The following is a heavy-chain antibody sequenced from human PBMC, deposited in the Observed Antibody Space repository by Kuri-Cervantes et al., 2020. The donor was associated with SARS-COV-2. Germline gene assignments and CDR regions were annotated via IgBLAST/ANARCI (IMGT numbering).Heavy chain of an antibody. Sequence: GSLRLSCTVSGGSISSSSYYWGWIRQPPGKGLEWIGSIYYGGSTYYNPSLKSRVTISVDTSKNQFSLKLSSVTAADTAVYYCARHDYWGQGTLVTVSS. J-gene: IGHJ4*02. CDR3: ARHDY. V-gene: IGHV4-39*01. CDR1: GGSISSSSYY. CDR2: IYYGGST.